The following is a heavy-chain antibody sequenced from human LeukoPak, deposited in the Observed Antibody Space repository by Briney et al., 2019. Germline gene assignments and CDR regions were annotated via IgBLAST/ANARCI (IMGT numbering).Heavy chain of an antibody. D-gene: IGHD3-10*01. CDR3: ARDCWDYGSGSYCGIDY. V-gene: IGHV3-21*03. CDR1: GFTFSSYS. CDR2: ITSSSNYI. J-gene: IGHJ4*02. Sequence: GGSLRLSCAASGFTFSSYSMNWVRQAPGRGLEWVSSITSSSNYIYYADSVKGRFTISRDNAKNSLYLQMNSLRAEDTTVYYCARDCWDYGSGSYCGIDYWGQGTLVTVSS.